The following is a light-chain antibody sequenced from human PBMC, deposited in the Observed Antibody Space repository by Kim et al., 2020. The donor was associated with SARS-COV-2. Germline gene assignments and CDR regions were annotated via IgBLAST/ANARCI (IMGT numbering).Light chain of an antibody. CDR1: SSNIGKGY. CDR3: EAWDSSLSARV. Sequence: QSVLTQPPSVSAAPGQKVSTSCSGSSSNIGKGYVSWYQQLPGAAPKLLIYDNNKRPSGIPDRFSGSKSGTSATLGITGLQTGDEADYYCEAWDSSLSARVFGGGTQLTVL. V-gene: IGLV1-51*01. CDR2: DNN. J-gene: IGLJ3*02.